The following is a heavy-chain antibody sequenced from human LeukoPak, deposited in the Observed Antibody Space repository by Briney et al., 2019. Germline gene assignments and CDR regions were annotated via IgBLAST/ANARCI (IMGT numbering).Heavy chain of an antibody. Sequence: ASVKVSCKASGYTFTSYYMHWVRQAPGQGLEWMGIINPSGGSTSYAQKFQGRVTMTRDTSSNQFSLRLSSVTAADTAVYYCARLGCGSTSCYKIWFDPWGQGTLVTVSS. V-gene: IGHV1-46*01. CDR1: GYTFTSYY. D-gene: IGHD2-2*02. J-gene: IGHJ5*02. CDR3: ARLGCGSTSCYKIWFDP. CDR2: INPSGGST.